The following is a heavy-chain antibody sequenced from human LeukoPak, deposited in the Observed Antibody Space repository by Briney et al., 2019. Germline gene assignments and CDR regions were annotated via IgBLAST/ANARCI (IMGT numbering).Heavy chain of an antibody. V-gene: IGHV3-64D*06. CDR3: ATYYSSSWYYFDY. J-gene: IGHJ4*02. Sequence: PGGSLRLSCSASGFTFSSYAMHWVRQAPGKGLEYVSAISSNGGSTYYADSVKGRFTISRDNSKNTLYLQMSSLRAEDTAVYYCATYYSSSWYYFDYWGQGILVTVSS. D-gene: IGHD6-13*01. CDR1: GFTFSSYA. CDR2: ISSNGGST.